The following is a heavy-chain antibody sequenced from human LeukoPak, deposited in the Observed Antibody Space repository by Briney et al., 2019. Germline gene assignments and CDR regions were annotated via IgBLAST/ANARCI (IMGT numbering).Heavy chain of an antibody. CDR2: IYPGDSNP. J-gene: IGHJ4*02. Sequence: GESLKISCKGSGHSFTNSWIGWVRQMPGKGLEWLGIIYPGDSNPRYSPSFQGQVTMSADKSITTAYLQWSSLKASDTAMYFCATLTSYDFWSGFQIPNYFDYWGQGTLVTASS. CDR1: GHSFTNSW. CDR3: ATLTSYDFWSGFQIPNYFDY. D-gene: IGHD3-3*01. V-gene: IGHV5-51*01.